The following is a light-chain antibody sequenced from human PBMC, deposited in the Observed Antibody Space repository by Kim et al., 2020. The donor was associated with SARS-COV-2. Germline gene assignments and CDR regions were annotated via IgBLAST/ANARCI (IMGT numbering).Light chain of an antibody. V-gene: IGLV1-44*01. Sequence: GQRVSIFCSGSTYNIGSKTVNWYQHLPGTAPKLLIYGNNQRPSGVPDRFSGSKAGTSASLAISGLQSEDESDYYCAAWDISLNGYVFGTGTKVTVL. CDR1: TYNIGSKT. J-gene: IGLJ1*01. CDR2: GNN. CDR3: AAWDISLNGYV.